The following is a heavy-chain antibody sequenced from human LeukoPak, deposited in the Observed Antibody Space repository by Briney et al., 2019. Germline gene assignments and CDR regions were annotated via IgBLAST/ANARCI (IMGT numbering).Heavy chain of an antibody. J-gene: IGHJ4*02. CDR1: GFTFSSYW. Sequence: GGSLRLSCAASGFTFSSYWMSWVRQAPGKGLEWVANIKQDGSEKYYADSVKGRFTISRDNSKNTLYLQMNSLRAEDTAVYYCAKEYPYYIDYWGQGTLVTVSS. V-gene: IGHV3-7*01. CDR2: IKQDGSEK. D-gene: IGHD2-2*01. CDR3: AKEYPYYIDY.